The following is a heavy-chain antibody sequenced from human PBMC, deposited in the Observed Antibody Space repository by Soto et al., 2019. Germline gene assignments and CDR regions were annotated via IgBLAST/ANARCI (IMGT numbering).Heavy chain of an antibody. CDR1: EGSISRVGDS. V-gene: IGHV4-30-2*01. Sequence: SETRSLDRPVAEGSISRVGDSWSRIRQPPGKGLEWIGYIYERGSTYYNPSLKSRVTISVDRSKNQFSLKLSSVTAADTAVYYCARAHYGDYGYGMDVWGQGTTVTVSS. CDR3: ARAHYGDYGYGMDV. D-gene: IGHD4-17*01. CDR2: IYERGST. J-gene: IGHJ6*02.